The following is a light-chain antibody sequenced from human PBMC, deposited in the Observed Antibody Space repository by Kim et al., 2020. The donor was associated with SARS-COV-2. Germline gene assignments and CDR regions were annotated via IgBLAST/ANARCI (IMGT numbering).Light chain of an antibody. CDR1: NIGSKR. Sequence: GKTDRITGGGNNIGSKRVHWYQQKPGQAHVLVIYYDSDRPTGIPERFSGSNSGNTATLTNSRVEAGDEADYYCQVWDSSSDHWVFGGGTQLTVL. J-gene: IGLJ3*02. CDR3: QVWDSSSDHWV. V-gene: IGLV3-21*04. CDR2: YDS.